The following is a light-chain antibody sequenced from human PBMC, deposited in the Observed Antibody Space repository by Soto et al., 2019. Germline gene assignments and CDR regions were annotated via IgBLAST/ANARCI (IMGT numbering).Light chain of an antibody. V-gene: IGKV3-11*01. CDR1: QSVSSY. CDR3: QQRSNWPPT. CDR2: DAS. J-gene: IGKJ4*01. Sequence: ETVLTQSPATLSLSPGERATLSCRASQSVSSYLAWYQHKPGQAPRLLIYDASNRATSIPGRFSGSGSGTDFTLTISSLEPEDFAVYYCQQRSNWPPTFGGGTKVEIK.